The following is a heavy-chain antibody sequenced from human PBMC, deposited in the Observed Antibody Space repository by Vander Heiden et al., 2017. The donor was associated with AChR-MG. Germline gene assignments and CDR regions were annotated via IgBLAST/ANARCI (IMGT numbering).Heavy chain of an antibody. J-gene: IGHJ6*01. D-gene: IGHD1-1*01. CDR2: ISWNSGTI. Sequence: EVQLVESGGGLVQPGRSLRLSCAASGFTFDDFAMHWVRQTPGKGLEWVSGISWNSGTIGYADSGKGRLTISRDNAKNSLYLQMNSLRVEDTAFYYCAKDISPGRTGTHYSYYGMDVWGEGTTVAHSS. V-gene: IGHV3-9*01. CDR3: AKDISPGRTGTHYSYYGMDV. CDR1: GFTFDDFA.